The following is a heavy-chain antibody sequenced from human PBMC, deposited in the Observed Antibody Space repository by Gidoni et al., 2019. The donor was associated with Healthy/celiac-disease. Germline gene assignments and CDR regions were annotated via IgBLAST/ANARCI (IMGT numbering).Heavy chain of an antibody. D-gene: IGHD6-19*01. CDR2: IDWDDDK. CDR1: GFSLSTSGMR. J-gene: IGHJ4*02. Sequence: QVTLKESGPALVKPTQTLTLTCTFSGFSLSTSGMRVSWIRQPPGKALEWLARIDWDDDKFYSTSLKTRLTISKDTSKNQVVLTMTNMDPVDTATYYCARTSYAKQWLAFDYWGQGTLVTVSS. CDR3: ARTSYAKQWLAFDY. V-gene: IGHV2-70*04.